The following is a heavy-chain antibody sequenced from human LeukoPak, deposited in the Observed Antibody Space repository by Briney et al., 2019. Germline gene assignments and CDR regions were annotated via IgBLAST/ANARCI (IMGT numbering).Heavy chain of an antibody. V-gene: IGHV3-23*01. CDR2: IRGSGGGT. CDR3: AKGDYCSSTSCYVLNWFDP. Sequence: QPGGSRRLSCAASGFTFSSYAMSWVRQAPGKGREWASAIRGSGGGTSSADSVKGRFTISRDNSKNKLYLQMNSLRAEDTAVYYCAKGDYCSSTSCYVLNWFDPWGQGTLVTVSS. CDR1: GFTFSSYA. D-gene: IGHD2-2*01. J-gene: IGHJ5*02.